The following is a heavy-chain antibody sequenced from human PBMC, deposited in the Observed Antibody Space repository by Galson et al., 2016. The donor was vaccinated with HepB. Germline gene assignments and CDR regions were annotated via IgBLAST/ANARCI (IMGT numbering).Heavy chain of an antibody. D-gene: IGHD2-21*01. CDR1: GGSISTYY. V-gene: IGHV4-59*01. CDR2: IFYSGST. J-gene: IGHJ3*02. Sequence: SETLSLTCTVSGGSISTYYWSWIRQPPGKGLEWIGYIFYSGSTKYNPSLKSRVTIAVDTSKNQFSLKLTSLTAADTAVYYCARAASYCGGDCYSRNDAFDIWGQGTVVTVSS. CDR3: ARAASYCGGDCYSRNDAFDI.